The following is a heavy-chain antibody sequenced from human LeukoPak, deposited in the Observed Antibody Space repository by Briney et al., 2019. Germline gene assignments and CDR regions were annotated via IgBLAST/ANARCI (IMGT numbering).Heavy chain of an antibody. CDR2: ISDSGSTI. D-gene: IGHD3-10*01. J-gene: IGHJ4*02. CDR3: AREMEGDYGSGTFFDL. Sequence: PGGSLTLSCAASEFVFSDYYMSWIRQAPGKGLEWVSYISDSGSTIYYADSVKGRFTISRDNVKNSLYLQMNGLRAEDTAVYYCAREMEGDYGSGTFFDLWGQGNMVTVSS. V-gene: IGHV3-11*01. CDR1: EFVFSDYY.